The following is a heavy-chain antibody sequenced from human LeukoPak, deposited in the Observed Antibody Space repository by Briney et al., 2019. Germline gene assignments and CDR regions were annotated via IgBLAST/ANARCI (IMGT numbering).Heavy chain of an antibody. D-gene: IGHD3-10*01. Sequence: SQTLSLTCSVSGGSISSGGYYWSWIRQPPGKGLEWIGSIYYSGSTYYNPSLKSRVTISVDTSKNQFSLKLSSVTAADTAVYYCARDSEMPSTQPYYGSGSYSNWFDPWGQGTLVTVSS. CDR3: ARDSEMPSTQPYYGSGSYSNWFDP. V-gene: IGHV4-39*07. J-gene: IGHJ5*02. CDR1: GGSISSGGYY. CDR2: IYYSGST.